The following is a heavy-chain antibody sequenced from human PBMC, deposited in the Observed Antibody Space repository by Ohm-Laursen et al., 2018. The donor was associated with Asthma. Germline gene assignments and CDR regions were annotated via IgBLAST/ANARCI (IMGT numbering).Heavy chain of an antibody. CDR3: ARDRDSSYYYYGMDV. CDR2: ISAYNGNT. J-gene: IGHJ6*02. V-gene: IGHV1-18*01. CDR1: GYTFTSYG. D-gene: IGHD6-13*01. Sequence: EASVKVSCKASGYTFTSYGISWVRQAPGQGLEWMGRISAYNGNTNYAQKLQGRVTLTTDTSTSIAYMELRSLRSDDTAVYYCARDRDSSYYYYGMDVWGQGTTVTVSS.